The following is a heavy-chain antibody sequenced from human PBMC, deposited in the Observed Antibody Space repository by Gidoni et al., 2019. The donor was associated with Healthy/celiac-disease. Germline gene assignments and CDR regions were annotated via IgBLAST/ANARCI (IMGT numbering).Heavy chain of an antibody. Sequence: EVQLVESGGGLVQPGRSLRLSCAASGFTFDDYAMHWVRQAPGKGLEWVSGISWNSGSIGYADSVKGRFTISRDNAKNSLYLQMNSLRAEDTALYYCAKSRRFQPDSSGWHYFDYWGQGTLVTVSS. CDR3: AKSRRFQPDSSGWHYFDY. D-gene: IGHD6-19*01. V-gene: IGHV3-9*01. J-gene: IGHJ4*02. CDR2: ISWNSGSI. CDR1: GFTFDDYA.